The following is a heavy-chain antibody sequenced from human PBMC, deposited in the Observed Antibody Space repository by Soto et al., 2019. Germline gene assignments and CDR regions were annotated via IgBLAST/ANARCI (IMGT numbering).Heavy chain of an antibody. Sequence: EVQLVESGGGVVWPGGSLRLSCAASGFTFDDYGMSWVRQVRGKGLEGDSGINRNGGKTGYADSVKGRFTISRDNAKISLYLQMNGLRAEDKALYHCAREYGSGSSSPWFDPWGQGTLVTVSS. CDR2: INRNGGKT. CDR3: AREYGSGSSSPWFDP. J-gene: IGHJ5*02. V-gene: IGHV3-20*01. CDR1: GFTFDDYG. D-gene: IGHD3-10*01.